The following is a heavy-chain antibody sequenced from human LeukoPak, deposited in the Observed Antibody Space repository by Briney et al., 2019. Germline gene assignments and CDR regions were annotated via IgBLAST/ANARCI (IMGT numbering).Heavy chain of an antibody. CDR1: GFTFSSYA. J-gene: IGHJ5*02. V-gene: IGHV3-30-3*01. Sequence: GRSLRLSCAASGFTFSSYAMHWVRQAPGKGLEWVAVISYDGSNKYYADSVKGRFTISRDNSKNTLYLQMNSLRAEDTAVYYCARDSPESWFDPWGRGTLVTVSS. D-gene: IGHD1-14*01. CDR3: ARDSPESWFDP. CDR2: ISYDGSNK.